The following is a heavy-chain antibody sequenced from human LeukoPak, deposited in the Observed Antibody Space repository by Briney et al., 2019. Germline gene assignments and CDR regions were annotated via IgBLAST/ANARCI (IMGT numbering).Heavy chain of an antibody. J-gene: IGHJ4*02. CDR2: IRAYNGNT. CDR3: ASWGTGSGYQGGAYYFDY. CDR1: GYTFTIYC. Sequence: ASVKVSFKASGYTFTIYCISWVRQAPAQGLEWMGWIRAYNGNTNYAQKLQGRVTMTTHTSTSTAYMELRSLRSDDTAVYYCASWGTGSGYQGGAYYFDYWGQGTLVTVSS. D-gene: IGHD3-22*01. V-gene: IGHV1-18*01.